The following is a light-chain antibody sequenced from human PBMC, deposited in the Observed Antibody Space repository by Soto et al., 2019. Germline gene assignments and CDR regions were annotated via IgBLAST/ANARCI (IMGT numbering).Light chain of an antibody. CDR3: QQSYETPLT. Sequence: DIQMTQSPSSLSASVGDRVTITCRSNQNISRFLNWYQQKQGRAPNLLIYAVSTLQVGVPSRFSGSGFGTDFTLTISSLQPADFVTYFCQQSYETPLTFGQGTKVDIK. CDR2: AVS. J-gene: IGKJ1*01. V-gene: IGKV1-39*01. CDR1: QNISRF.